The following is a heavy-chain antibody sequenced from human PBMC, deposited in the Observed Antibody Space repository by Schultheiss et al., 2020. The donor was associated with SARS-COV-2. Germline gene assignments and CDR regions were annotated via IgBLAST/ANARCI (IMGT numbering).Heavy chain of an antibody. D-gene: IGHD6-19*01. CDR3: AKSLAVAGTFDY. CDR1: GFTFSSYA. Sequence: GESLKISCAASGFTFSSYAMSWVRQAPGKGLEWVSAISGSGGSTYYADSVKGRFTISRDNSKNTLYLQMNSLRAEDTAVYYCAKSLAVAGTFDYWGQGTLVTVAS. V-gene: IGHV3-23*01. J-gene: IGHJ4*02. CDR2: ISGSGGST.